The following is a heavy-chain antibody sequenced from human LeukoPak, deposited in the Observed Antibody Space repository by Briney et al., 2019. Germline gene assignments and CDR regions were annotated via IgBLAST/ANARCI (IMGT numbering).Heavy chain of an antibody. CDR2: ISSSSSYI. CDR3: ARDKAYGEAFDI. V-gene: IGHV3-21*01. Sequence: GGSLRLSCAASGFTFSSYSMSWVRQAPGKGLEWVSSISSSSSYIYYADSVKGRFTISRDNAKNSLCLQMNSLRAEDAAVYYCARDKAYGEAFDIWGQGTMVTVSS. CDR1: GFTFSSYS. D-gene: IGHD2-21*01. J-gene: IGHJ3*02.